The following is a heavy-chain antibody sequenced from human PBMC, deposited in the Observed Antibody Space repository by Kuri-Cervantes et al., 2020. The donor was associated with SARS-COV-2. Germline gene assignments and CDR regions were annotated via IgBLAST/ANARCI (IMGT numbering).Heavy chain of an antibody. CDR1: GGSISSYY. J-gene: IGHJ6*02. D-gene: IGHD1-26*01. CDR3: ARLGATKGSYYYGVDV. V-gene: IGHV4-59*01. Sequence: GSLRPSCSFPGGSISSYYWSWIRQPPGKGLEGIGYIYNSGRTNYNPSLKNRVTISVDTSKNQLSLRLSSVTAADTAGYYCARLGATKGSYYYGVDVWGQGTTVTVSS. CDR2: IYNSGRT.